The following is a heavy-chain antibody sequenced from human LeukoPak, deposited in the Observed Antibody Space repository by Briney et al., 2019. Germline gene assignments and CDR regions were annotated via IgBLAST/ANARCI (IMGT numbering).Heavy chain of an antibody. J-gene: IGHJ5*02. V-gene: IGHV1-24*01. Sequence: PWASVKVSCKVSGYTLTELSMHWVRQAPGKGLEWMGGFDPEDGETIYAQKFQGRVTMTEDTSTDTAYMELSSLRSEDTAVYYCAGSGWGSVGWFDPWGQGTLVTVSS. CDR2: FDPEDGET. CDR3: AGSGWGSVGWFDP. D-gene: IGHD6-19*01. CDR1: GYTLTELS.